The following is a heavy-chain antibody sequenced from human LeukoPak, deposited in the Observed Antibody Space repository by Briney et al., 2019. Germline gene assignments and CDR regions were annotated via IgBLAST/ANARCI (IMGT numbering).Heavy chain of an antibody. J-gene: IGHJ4*02. Sequence: GGSLRLSCAASGFTFSSYAMSWVRQAPGKGLEWVSAISGSGSTIYYADSVKGRFTISRDNAKNSLYLQMNSLRAEDTAVYYCAREVGASEFDYWGQGTLVTVSS. CDR1: GFTFSSYA. CDR3: AREVGASEFDY. CDR2: ISGSGSTI. V-gene: IGHV3-48*04. D-gene: IGHD1-26*01.